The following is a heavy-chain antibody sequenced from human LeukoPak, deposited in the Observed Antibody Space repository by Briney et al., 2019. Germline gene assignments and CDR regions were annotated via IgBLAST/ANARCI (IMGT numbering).Heavy chain of an antibody. D-gene: IGHD4-17*01. CDR1: GFTFSSYG. CDR2: IWYDGSNK. CDR3: ARDPNYGDYPTHGDY. Sequence: GRSLRLSCAASGFTFSSYGMHWVRQAPGKGLEWVAVIWYDGSNKYYADSVKGRFTISRDNSKNTLYLQMNSLRAEDTAVYYCARDPNYGDYPTHGDYWGQGTLVTVSS. J-gene: IGHJ4*02. V-gene: IGHV3-33*01.